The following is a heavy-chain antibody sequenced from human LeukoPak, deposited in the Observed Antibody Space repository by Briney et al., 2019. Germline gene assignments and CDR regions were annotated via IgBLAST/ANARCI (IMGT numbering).Heavy chain of an antibody. CDR3: ASATTYYDFWSGYYSYYYYGMDV. CDR2: MNPNSGNT. CDR1: GYTFTSYD. V-gene: IGHV1-8*01. D-gene: IGHD3-3*01. Sequence: ASVKVSCKASGYTFTSYDINWVRQATGQGLEWMGWMNPNSGNTGYAQKFQGRVTMTGNTSISTAYMELSSLRSEDTAVYYCASATTYYDFWSGYYSYYYYGMDVWGQGTTVTVSS. J-gene: IGHJ6*02.